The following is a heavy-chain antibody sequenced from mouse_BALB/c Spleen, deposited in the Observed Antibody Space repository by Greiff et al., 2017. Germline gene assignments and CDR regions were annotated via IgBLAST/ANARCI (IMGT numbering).Heavy chain of an antibody. J-gene: IGHJ2*01. V-gene: IGHV1S29*02. CDR2: IYPYNGGT. CDR1: GYTFTDYN. D-gene: IGHD4-1*01. CDR3: ARTRRSGTGYYFDY. Sequence: VQLQQSVPELVKPGASVKISCKASGYTFTDYNMHWVKQSHGKSLEWIGYIYPYNGGTGYNQKFKSKATLTVDNSSSTAYMELRSLTSEDSAVYYCARTRRSGTGYYFDYWGQGTTLTVSS.